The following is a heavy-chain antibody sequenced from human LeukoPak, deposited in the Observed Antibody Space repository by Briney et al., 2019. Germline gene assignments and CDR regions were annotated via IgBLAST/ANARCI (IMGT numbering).Heavy chain of an antibody. CDR2: IYYSGST. V-gene: IGHV4-39*01. CDR1: GGSISSSSYY. Sequence: SETLSLTCTVSGGSISSSSYYWGWLRQPPGKGLEWIGNIYYSGSTYYNPSLRSRVTISVDTSKNQFSLKLNSVTAADTAVYYCARQGGSYYTPFDSWGQGTLVTVSS. D-gene: IGHD1-26*01. CDR3: ARQGGSYYTPFDS. J-gene: IGHJ4*02.